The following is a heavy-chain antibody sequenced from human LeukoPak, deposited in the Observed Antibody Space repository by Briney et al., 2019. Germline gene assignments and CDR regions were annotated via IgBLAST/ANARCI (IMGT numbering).Heavy chain of an antibody. CDR1: GFTFSSYS. CDR2: ISSSSSYI. J-gene: IGHJ4*02. Sequence: PGGSLRLSCAASGFTFSSYSMNWVRQAPGKGLEWVSSISSSSSYIYYADSVKGRFTISRDNAKNSLYLQMNSLRAEDTAVYYCARDAHYDSSGSSLDYWGQGTLVTVSS. V-gene: IGHV3-21*01. CDR3: ARDAHYDSSGSSLDY. D-gene: IGHD3-22*01.